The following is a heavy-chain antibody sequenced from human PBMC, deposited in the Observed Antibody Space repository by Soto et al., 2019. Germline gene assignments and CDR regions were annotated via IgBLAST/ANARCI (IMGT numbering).Heavy chain of an antibody. D-gene: IGHD2-21*01. J-gene: IGHJ4*02. CDR3: ARDGGGIVNFDY. CDR1: GGTFSSYT. Sequence: SVKVSGKASGGTFSSYTISWVRQAPGQGLEWMGRIIPILGITNYAQKFQGRVTMTTDKSTSTAYMELRSLRSDDTAVYYCARDGGGIVNFDYWGQGTLVTVSS. V-gene: IGHV1-69*04. CDR2: IIPILGIT.